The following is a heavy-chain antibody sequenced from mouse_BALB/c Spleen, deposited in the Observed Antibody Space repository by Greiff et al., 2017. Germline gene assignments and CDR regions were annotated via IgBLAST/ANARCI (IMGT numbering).Heavy chain of an antibody. Sequence: EVQGVESGGGLVQPGGSLRLSCATSGFTFTDYYMSWVRQPPGKALEWLGFIRNKANGYTTEYSASVKGRFTISRDNAQSILYLQMNTLRAEDSATYYCARDGITTAWFAYWGQGTLVTVSA. V-gene: IGHV7-3*02. CDR3: ARDGITTAWFAY. CDR2: IRNKANGYTT. D-gene: IGHD1-1*01. CDR1: GFTFTDYY. J-gene: IGHJ3*01.